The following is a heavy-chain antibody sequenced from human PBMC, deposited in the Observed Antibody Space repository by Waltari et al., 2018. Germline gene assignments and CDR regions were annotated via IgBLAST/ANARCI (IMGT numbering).Heavy chain of an antibody. Sequence: QVQLQQSGPGLVKPSQTLSLTCAISGDSVSSHSASWNWSRPSPSRALEWLGRTYYRSKWYNDYAVSVKSRITINPDTSKNQFSLQLNSVTPEDTAVYYCARSPRPSQLPPSYYGMDVWGQGTTVTVSS. D-gene: IGHD2-2*01. CDR3: ARSPRPSQLPPSYYGMDV. CDR2: TYYRSKWYN. V-gene: IGHV6-1*01. J-gene: IGHJ6*02. CDR1: GDSVSSHSAS.